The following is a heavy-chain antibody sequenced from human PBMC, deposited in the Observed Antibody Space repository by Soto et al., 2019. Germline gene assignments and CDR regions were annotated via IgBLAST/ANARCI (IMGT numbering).Heavy chain of an antibody. D-gene: IGHD2-15*01. J-gene: IGHJ6*02. Sequence: QVQLVQSGAEVEKPGSSVKVSCKASGGTFSSYAISWVRQAPGQGLEWMGGIIPIFGTANYAQKFQGRVTITADESTSTAYMELSSLRSEDTAVYYCARGGGYCSGGSCYSGPYYYGMDVWGQGTTVTVSS. CDR3: ARGGGYCSGGSCYSGPYYYGMDV. V-gene: IGHV1-69*01. CDR2: IIPIFGTA. CDR1: GGTFSSYA.